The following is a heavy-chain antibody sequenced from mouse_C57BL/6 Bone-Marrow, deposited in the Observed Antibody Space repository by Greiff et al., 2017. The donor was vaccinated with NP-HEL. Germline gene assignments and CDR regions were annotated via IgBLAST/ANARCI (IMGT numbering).Heavy chain of an antibody. D-gene: IGHD3-1*01. CDR2: ISGGGGNT. V-gene: IGHV5-9*01. J-gene: IGHJ1*03. CDR1: GFTFSSYT. Sequence: VQLKESGGGLVKPGGSLKLSCAASGFTFSSYTMSWVRQTPEKRLEWVATISGGGGNTYYPDSVKGRFTISRDNAKNTLYLQMSSLRSEDTALYYCAGTFDWYFDVWGTGTTVTVSS. CDR3: AGTFDWYFDV.